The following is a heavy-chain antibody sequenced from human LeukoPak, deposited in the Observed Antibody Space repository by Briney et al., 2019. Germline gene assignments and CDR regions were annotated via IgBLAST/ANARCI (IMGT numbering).Heavy chain of an antibody. Sequence: SETLSLTCTISSGSISSGSYYWGWIRQPPGKGLEWIGSVYYNGRASYNPSLKSRVTISVDTSKNQFSLKLSSVTAADTAVYYCARVVGSGSYSPYYYGMNAPGPGTTVTVSS. CDR3: ARVVGSGSYSPYYYGMNA. V-gene: IGHV4-39*07. CDR1: SGSISSGSYY. J-gene: IGHJ6*01. CDR2: VYYNGRA. D-gene: IGHD3-10*01.